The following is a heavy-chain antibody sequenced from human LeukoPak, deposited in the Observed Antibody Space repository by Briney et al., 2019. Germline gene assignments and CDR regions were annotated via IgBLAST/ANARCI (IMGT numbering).Heavy chain of an antibody. Sequence: GGSLRLSCAASGFTFSSYGMHWVRQAPGKGLEWVAVISYDGSNKYYADSVKGRFTISRDNSKNTLYLQMNSLRAEDTAVYYCAKGLAVAGLAIDYWGRGTLVTVSS. CDR1: GFTFSSYG. CDR3: AKGLAVAGLAIDY. V-gene: IGHV3-30*18. D-gene: IGHD6-19*01. CDR2: ISYDGSNK. J-gene: IGHJ4*02.